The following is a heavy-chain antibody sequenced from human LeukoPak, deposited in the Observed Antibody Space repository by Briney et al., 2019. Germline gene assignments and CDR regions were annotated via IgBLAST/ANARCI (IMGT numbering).Heavy chain of an antibody. CDR3: ARGTFDYVANY. J-gene: IGHJ4*02. CDR1: GGSISSYY. D-gene: IGHD3-16*01. Sequence: PSETLSLTCTVFGGSISSYYWSWIRQPPGKGLEWIGYIYYSGSTNYNPSLKSRVTISVDTSKNQFSLKLSSVTAADTAVYYCARGTFDYVANYWGQGTLVTVSS. CDR2: IYYSGST. V-gene: IGHV4-59*01.